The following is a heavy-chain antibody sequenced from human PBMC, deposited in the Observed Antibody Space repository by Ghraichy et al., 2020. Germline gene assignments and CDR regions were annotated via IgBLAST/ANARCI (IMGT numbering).Heavy chain of an antibody. V-gene: IGHV4-39*07. J-gene: IGHJ3*02. CDR1: GASINNRTYY. D-gene: IGHD6-19*01. CDR3: ARAVAGAIGTVDI. Sequence: SETLSLTCTVSGASINNRTYYWAWIRQPPGKGLEWIGSVYYSGSAYYNPSLKSRVVLSVGTSKNQFSLRLTSWTAADTAVYHWARAVAGAIGTVDIWGRGKRVTVSS. CDR2: VYYSGSA.